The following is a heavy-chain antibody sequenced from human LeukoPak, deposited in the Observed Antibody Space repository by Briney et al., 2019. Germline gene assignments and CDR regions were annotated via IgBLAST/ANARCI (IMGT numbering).Heavy chain of an antibody. CDR3: AKVPYDYVWGSYRYTPSY. Sequence: PGGSLRLSCAASGFTFSSYGMHWVRQAPGKGLEWVAFIRYDGSNKCCADSVKGRFTISRDNSKNTLYLQMNSLRAEDTAVYYCAKVPYDYVWGSYRYTPSYWGQGTLVTVSS. CDR2: IRYDGSNK. D-gene: IGHD3-16*02. V-gene: IGHV3-30*02. CDR1: GFTFSSYG. J-gene: IGHJ4*02.